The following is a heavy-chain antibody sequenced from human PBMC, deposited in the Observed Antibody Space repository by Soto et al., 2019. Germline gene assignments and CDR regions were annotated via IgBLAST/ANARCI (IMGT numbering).Heavy chain of an antibody. CDR1: GFTFSNYV. CDR2: ISGGGGSI. Sequence: GGSLRLSCAASGFTFSNYVMSWVRQAPGKGLEWVSGISGGGGSIGYADSVKGRFTISRDNAKNSLYLQMNSLRAEDTALYYCAKVGSSGSYGYYYYGMDVWGQGTTVTVSS. CDR3: AKVGSSGSYGYYYYGMDV. J-gene: IGHJ6*02. D-gene: IGHD6-19*01. V-gene: IGHV3-9*01.